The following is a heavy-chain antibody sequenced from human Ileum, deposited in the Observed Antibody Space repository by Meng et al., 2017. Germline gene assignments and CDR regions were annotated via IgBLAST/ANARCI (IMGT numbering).Heavy chain of an antibody. V-gene: IGHV4-4*02. D-gene: IGHD2-15*01. CDR3: ARVRCASVSCYGDSYFDY. CDR2: IYHTGGT. CDR1: GGSIRISNW. Sequence: QVQLQESGPGLGKPSGTLPLTCAVAGGSIRISNWWTWVRQPPGKGLEWIGEIYHTGGTNYNPSLKRRVTISVDKSKNQFSLEVTSVTAADTAVYYCARVRCASVSCYGDSYFDYWGQGILVTVSS. J-gene: IGHJ4*02.